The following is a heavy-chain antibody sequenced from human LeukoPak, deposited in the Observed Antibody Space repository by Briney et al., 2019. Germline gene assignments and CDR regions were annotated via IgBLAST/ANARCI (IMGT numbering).Heavy chain of an antibody. CDR3: AREFSVVGNFDY. CDR1: GFLFSDFIDHT. Sequence: GGSLRLSCADSGFLFSDFIDHTMVWVRQAPGKGLEWVSYIISSSTSISYADSVRGRFSISRDNAQRSLYLHMNSLRDEDTAVYYCAREFSVVGNFDYWGQGTLVIVSS. D-gene: IGHD2-21*01. V-gene: IGHV3-21*01. J-gene: IGHJ4*02. CDR2: IISSSTSI.